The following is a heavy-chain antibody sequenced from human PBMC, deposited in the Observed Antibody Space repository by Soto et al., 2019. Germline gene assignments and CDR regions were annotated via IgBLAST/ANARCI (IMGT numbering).Heavy chain of an antibody. CDR3: ARGGYYDSSGLTPRGVFDY. J-gene: IGHJ4*02. CDR2: INHSGST. V-gene: IGHV4-34*01. D-gene: IGHD3-22*01. CDR1: GGSFSGYY. Sequence: PSETLSLTCAVSGGSFSGYYWSWIRQPPGKGLGWIGEINHSGSTNYNPTLKRRDTISVDTSKNQSPLKLSSVTAADTAVYYCARGGYYDSSGLTPRGVFDYWGQGTLVTVSS.